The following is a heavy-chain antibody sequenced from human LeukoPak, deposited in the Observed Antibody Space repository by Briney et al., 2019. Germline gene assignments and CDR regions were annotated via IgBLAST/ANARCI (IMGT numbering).Heavy chain of an antibody. J-gene: IGHJ6*03. V-gene: IGHV3-21*01. D-gene: IGHD1-26*01. CDR2: ITSGSSYI. CDR3: ARDPYSGSYGNYYYYFMDV. Sequence: GGSLRLSCAASGFTFSSYWMNWVRQAPGKGLEWVSSITSGSSYIYYADSVKGRFTISRDNAKNSLYLQMNSLRAEDTAVYYCARDPYSGSYGNYYYYFMDVWGKGTTVTISS. CDR1: GFTFSSYW.